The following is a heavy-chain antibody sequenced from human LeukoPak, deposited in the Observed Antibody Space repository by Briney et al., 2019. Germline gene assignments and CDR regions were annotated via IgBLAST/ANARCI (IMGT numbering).Heavy chain of an antibody. V-gene: IGHV3-9*01. Sequence: GGSLRLSCAGSGFIFNNYAMHWVRQPPGKGLEWVSGISWNSGSIDYADSVKGRFTISRDNAKNSLYLHMNSLIVEDTAFYYCAKDNRRHYTSGPNPDSLHWGQGALVTVSS. CDR2: ISWNSGSI. D-gene: IGHD6-19*01. CDR3: AKDNRRHYTSGPNPDSLH. J-gene: IGHJ4*02. CDR1: GFIFNNYA.